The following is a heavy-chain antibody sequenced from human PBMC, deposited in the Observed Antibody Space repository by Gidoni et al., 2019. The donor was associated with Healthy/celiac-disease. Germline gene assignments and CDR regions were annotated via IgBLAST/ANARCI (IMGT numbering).Heavy chain of an antibody. V-gene: IGHV3-48*02. Sequence: EVQLVESGGGWVQPGGSLRLSCAASGFTCSSYSMNWVRQAPGKGLEWVSYISSSSSTIYYADSVKGRFTISRDNAKNSLYLQMNSLRDEDTAVYYCAATDYDFWSGSDADWFDPWGQGTLVTVSS. J-gene: IGHJ5*02. CDR2: ISSSSSTI. D-gene: IGHD3-3*01. CDR3: AATDYDFWSGSDADWFDP. CDR1: GFTCSSYS.